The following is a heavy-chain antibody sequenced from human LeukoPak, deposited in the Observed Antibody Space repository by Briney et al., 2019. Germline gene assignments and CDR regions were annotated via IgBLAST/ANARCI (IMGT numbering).Heavy chain of an antibody. Sequence: PSETLSLTCTVSGGSISSDYWSWIRQPPGKGLKCIGYIYYSGSPNYNPSLKRRVTISVDTSKNKFSLTLSSVTAADTAVYYCARGAYPSGYYMDVWGKGTTVTVSS. CDR1: GGSISSDY. CDR3: ARGAYPSGYYMDV. V-gene: IGHV4-59*01. CDR2: IYYSGSP. J-gene: IGHJ6*03.